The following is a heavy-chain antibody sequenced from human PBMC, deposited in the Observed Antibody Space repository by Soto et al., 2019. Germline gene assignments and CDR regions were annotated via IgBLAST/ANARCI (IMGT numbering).Heavy chain of an antibody. J-gene: IGHJ6*02. V-gene: IGHV1-2*04. Sequence: QVQLVQSGAEVKKPGASVKVSCKASGYTFTGYYMHWVRQAPGQGLAWMGWINPNSGGTNYAQKFQGWVTMTRDTSISTAYMELSRLRSDDTAVYYCARAGVKIAAAVPQLYYYYYGMDVWGQGTTVTVSS. CDR1: GYTFTGYY. CDR2: INPNSGGT. D-gene: IGHD6-13*01. CDR3: ARAGVKIAAAVPQLYYYYYGMDV.